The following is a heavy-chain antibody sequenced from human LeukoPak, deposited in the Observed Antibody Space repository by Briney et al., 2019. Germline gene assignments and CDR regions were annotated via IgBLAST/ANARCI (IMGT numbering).Heavy chain of an antibody. J-gene: IGHJ3*02. CDR3: ARYRAFDI. Sequence: SETLSLTCAVSGGSISGYYWSWIRQPPGKGLEWIGYIYNGDTNYNPSLKSRVTISIDTSKNQFSLKLSSVTAADTAVYYCARYRAFDIWGQGTLVTVSS. CDR2: IYNGDT. CDR1: GGSISGYY. V-gene: IGHV4-59*01.